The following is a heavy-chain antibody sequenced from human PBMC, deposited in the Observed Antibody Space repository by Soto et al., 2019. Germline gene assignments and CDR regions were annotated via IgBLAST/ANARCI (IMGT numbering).Heavy chain of an antibody. J-gene: IGHJ4*02. Sequence: GGSLRLSCAASGFTFSSYAMHWVRQAPGKGLEWVAVISYDGSNKYYADSVKGRFTISRDNSKNTLYLQMNSLRAEDTAVYYCARELFIAAAGTFRNPFDYWGQGTLVTVSS. CDR2: ISYDGSNK. CDR3: ARELFIAAAGTFRNPFDY. D-gene: IGHD6-13*01. CDR1: GFTFSSYA. V-gene: IGHV3-30-3*01.